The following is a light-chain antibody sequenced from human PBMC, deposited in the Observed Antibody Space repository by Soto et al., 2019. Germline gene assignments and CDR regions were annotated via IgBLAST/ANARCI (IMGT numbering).Light chain of an antibody. Sequence: EIMLTQSPATLSLSPGERATLSCRASQSVSSSYLAWYQQKPGQAPRLLIYGASGRATGIPDRFSGSGSGTDFMLSISRLETEDFAVYSWQKYGSSSYTFGQGTKLQIK. J-gene: IGKJ2*01. CDR2: GAS. CDR3: QKYGSSSYT. V-gene: IGKV3-20*01. CDR1: QSVSSSY.